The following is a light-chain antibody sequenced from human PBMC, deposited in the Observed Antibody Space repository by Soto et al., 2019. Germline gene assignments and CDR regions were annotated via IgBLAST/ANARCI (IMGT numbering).Light chain of an antibody. CDR3: AAWDDSLSGYYV. CDR1: SSNIGSNY. V-gene: IGLV1-47*02. CDR2: SNN. Sequence: QSALTQPPSASGTPGQRVTISCSGSSSNIGSNYVYWYQQLPGTAPKLLIYSNNQRPSGVPDRFSGSKSGTSASLAISGLRSGDEADYYCAAWDDSLSGYYVFGTGTKVTVL. J-gene: IGLJ1*01.